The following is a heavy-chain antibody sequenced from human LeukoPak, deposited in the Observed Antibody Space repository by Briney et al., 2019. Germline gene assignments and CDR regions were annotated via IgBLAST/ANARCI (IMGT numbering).Heavy chain of an antibody. CDR2: IDGSGGTT. CDR1: GFTFSRYA. CDR3: AKDLSWFGGSLATFGY. V-gene: IGHV3-23*01. D-gene: IGHD3-10*01. J-gene: IGHJ4*02. Sequence: GGSLRLSCAASGFTFSRYAMSWVRQAPGKGLEWVSSIDGSGGTTYYADSVQGRFTISRDNSKNTLYLQMNSLSAEDTAVYYCAKDLSWFGGSLATFGYWGQRTLATVSS.